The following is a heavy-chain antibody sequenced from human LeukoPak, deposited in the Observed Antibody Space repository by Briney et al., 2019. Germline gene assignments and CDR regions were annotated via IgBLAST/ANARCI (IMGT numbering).Heavy chain of an antibody. CDR3: ARDGGSFFPLDC. CDR1: GFTFSSST. D-gene: IGHD2-15*01. J-gene: IGHJ4*02. CDR2: ISSGATTI. V-gene: IGHV3-48*01. Sequence: GGSLRLSCAASGFTFSSSTMNWVRQAPGKGLEWVSSISSGATTIYYADSVKGRFTVSRDNAKNSLYLQMRSLRADDTAVYYCARDGGSFFPLDCWGQGTLVTVSP.